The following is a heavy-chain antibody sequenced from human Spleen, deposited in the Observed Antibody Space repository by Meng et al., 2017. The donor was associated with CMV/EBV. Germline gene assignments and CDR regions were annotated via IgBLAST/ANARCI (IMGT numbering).Heavy chain of an antibody. V-gene: IGHV1-46*01. CDR3: ARTDSLRD. J-gene: IGHJ4*02. CDR1: GYTFTSYY. D-gene: IGHD2-15*01. Sequence: VEVSCKASGYTFTSYYMHWVRQAPGQGLEWMGIINPGGGSTTYAQRFQGRVTMTSDTSTSTVYMELSRLRSEDTAVYYCARTDSLRDWGQGTLVTVSS. CDR2: INPGGGST.